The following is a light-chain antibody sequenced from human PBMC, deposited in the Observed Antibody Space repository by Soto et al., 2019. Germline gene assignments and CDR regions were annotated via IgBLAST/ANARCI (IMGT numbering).Light chain of an antibody. CDR1: QGISSY. Sequence: IQVTTSLFFLSASVRDRVTITFRASQGISSYLAWYQQKPGKAPNLLIFAASSLQSGVPSRFSGSGSGTDFTLTISSLQIEDFATYYCQQSYSTPRWTFGQGTKVDIK. CDR2: AAS. V-gene: IGKV1-39*01. CDR3: QQSYSTPRWT. J-gene: IGKJ1*01.